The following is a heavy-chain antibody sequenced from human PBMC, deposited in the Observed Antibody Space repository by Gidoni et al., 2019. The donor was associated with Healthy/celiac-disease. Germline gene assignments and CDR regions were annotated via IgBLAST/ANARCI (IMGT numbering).Heavy chain of an antibody. D-gene: IGHD6-13*01. Sequence: QVQLVESGGGVVQPGRSLRLSCPASGFTFISYGMHWVRQAPGKGLEWVAVIWYDGSNKYYADSVKGRFTISRDNSKNTLYLQMNSLRAEDTAVYYCARERVYSSSWGGMDVWGQGTTVTVSS. CDR1: GFTFISYG. CDR2: IWYDGSNK. V-gene: IGHV3-33*01. J-gene: IGHJ6*02. CDR3: ARERVYSSSWGGMDV.